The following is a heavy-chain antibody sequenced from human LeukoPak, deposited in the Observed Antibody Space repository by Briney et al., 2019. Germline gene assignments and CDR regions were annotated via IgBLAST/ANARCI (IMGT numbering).Heavy chain of an antibody. J-gene: IGHJ4*02. CDR2: IYYSGST. D-gene: IGHD5-18*01. V-gene: IGHV4-31*03. CDR3: ARGGSGYSYGIDY. Sequence: SETLSLTCTVSGGSISSGGYYWSWLRQHPGKGLEWIGYIYYSGSTYYNPSLKSRVTISVDTSKNQFSLKLSSVTAADTAVYYCARGGSGYSYGIDYWGQGTLVTVSS. CDR1: GGSISSGGYY.